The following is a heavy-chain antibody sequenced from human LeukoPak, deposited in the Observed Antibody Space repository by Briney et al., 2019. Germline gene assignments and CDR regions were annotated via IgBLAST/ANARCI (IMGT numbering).Heavy chain of an antibody. D-gene: IGHD2-15*01. J-gene: IGHJ5*02. CDR1: GASISSHY. V-gene: IGHV4-59*11. Sequence: SETLSLTCTVCGASISSHYWSWIRQSPGKGLEWIGYISYSGITNYNPSLKSRVTISVDTSKNHFSLRLSSVTVADTAVYYCASWAHCSGGSCYGNWFDPWGQGTLVTVSS. CDR3: ASWAHCSGGSCYGNWFDP. CDR2: ISYSGIT.